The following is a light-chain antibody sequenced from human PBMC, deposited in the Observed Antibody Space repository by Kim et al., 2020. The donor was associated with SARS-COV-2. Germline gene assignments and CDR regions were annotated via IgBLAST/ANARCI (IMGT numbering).Light chain of an antibody. CDR3: QAWDSSTEV. CDR1: KLGDKY. Sequence: SYELTQPPSVSVSPGQTASITCSGDKLGDKYDCWYQQKTGQSPVLLIYQGAKRPSGIPERFSGFSSGNTATLTISGTQAIDEADYYCQAWDSSTEVFGGGTQLTVL. V-gene: IGLV3-1*01. J-gene: IGLJ3*02. CDR2: QGA.